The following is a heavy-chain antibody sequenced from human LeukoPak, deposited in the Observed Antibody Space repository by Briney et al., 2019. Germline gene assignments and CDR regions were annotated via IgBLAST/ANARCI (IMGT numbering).Heavy chain of an antibody. CDR1: GFTVTNYW. D-gene: IGHD2-8*02. J-gene: IGHJ4*02. CDR3: AGGLSDYYCTVGY. V-gene: IGHV3-74*01. CDR2: INSDGSNT. Sequence: PGGSLRLSCTTSGFTVTNYWMHWVRQAPGKGLVWVSRINSDGSNTNYAGSVKGRFTISRDNARNTLYLQMNSLRAEDTAVYYCAGGLSDYYCTVGYWGQGTLVTVSS.